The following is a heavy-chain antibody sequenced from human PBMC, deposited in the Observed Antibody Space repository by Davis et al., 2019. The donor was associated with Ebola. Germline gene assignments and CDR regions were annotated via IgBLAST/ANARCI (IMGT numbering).Heavy chain of an antibody. J-gene: IGHJ2*01. Sequence: GESLKISCAASGFTFSSYAMHWVRQAPGKGLEWVAVISYDGSNKYYADSVKGRFTISRDNSKNTLYLQMNSLRAEDTAVYYCACSGWYPNWYFDLWGRGTLVTVSS. D-gene: IGHD6-19*01. CDR2: ISYDGSNK. CDR1: GFTFSSYA. V-gene: IGHV3-30-3*01. CDR3: ACSGWYPNWYFDL.